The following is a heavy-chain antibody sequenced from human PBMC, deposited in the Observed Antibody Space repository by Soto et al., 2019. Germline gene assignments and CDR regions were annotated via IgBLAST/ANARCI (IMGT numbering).Heavy chain of an antibody. CDR2: IYHSGST. V-gene: IGHV4-30-2*01. J-gene: IGHJ4*02. Sequence: SETLSLTCAVSGGSISSGGYSWRWIRQPPGKGLEWIGYIYHSGSTYYNPSLKSRVTISVDRSKNQFSLKLSSVTAADTAVYYCARGGDSSGYYDYFDYWGQGTLVTVSS. D-gene: IGHD3-22*01. CDR1: GGSISSGGYS. CDR3: ARGGDSSGYYDYFDY.